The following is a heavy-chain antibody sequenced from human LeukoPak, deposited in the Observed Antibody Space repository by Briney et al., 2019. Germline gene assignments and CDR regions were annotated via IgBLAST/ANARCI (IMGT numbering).Heavy chain of an antibody. D-gene: IGHD5-24*01. CDR2: ISYDGSNK. CDR3: ARAGRGDGYNHDY. CDR1: GFTFSSYA. J-gene: IGHJ4*02. V-gene: IGHV3-30-3*01. Sequence: QTGGSLRLSCAASGFTFSSYAMHWVRQAPGKGLEWVAVISYDGSNKYYADSVKGRFTISRDNSKNTLYLQMNSLRAEDTAVYYCARAGRGDGYNHDYWGQGTLVTVSS.